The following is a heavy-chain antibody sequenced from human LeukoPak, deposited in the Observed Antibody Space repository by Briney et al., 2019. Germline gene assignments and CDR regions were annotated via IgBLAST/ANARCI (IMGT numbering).Heavy chain of an antibody. V-gene: IGHV1-18*01. J-gene: IGHJ4*02. CDR3: ARDAVWYYDFWSGYHTFDY. CDR2: ISAYNGNT. CDR1: GYTFTSYG. D-gene: IGHD3-3*01. Sequence: GASVKVSCKASGYTFTSYGISWVRQAPGQGLGWMGWISAYNGNTNYAQKLQGRVTMTTDTSTSTAYMELRSLRSVDTAVYYCARDAVWYYDFWSGYHTFDYWGQGTLVTVSS.